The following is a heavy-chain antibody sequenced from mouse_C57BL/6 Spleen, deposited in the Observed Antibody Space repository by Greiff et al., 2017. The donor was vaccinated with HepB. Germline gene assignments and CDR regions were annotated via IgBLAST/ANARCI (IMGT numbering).Heavy chain of an antibody. CDR1: GFSFNTYA. Sequence: EVKLVESGGGLVQPKGSLKLSCAASGFSFNTYAMNWVRQAPGKGLEWVARIRSKSNNYATYYADSVKDRFTISRDDSESMLYLQMNNLKTEDTAMYYCVRQITTVVAGERYFDVWGTGTTVTVSS. D-gene: IGHD1-1*01. J-gene: IGHJ1*03. CDR2: IRSKSNNYAT. V-gene: IGHV10-1*01. CDR3: VRQITTVVAGERYFDV.